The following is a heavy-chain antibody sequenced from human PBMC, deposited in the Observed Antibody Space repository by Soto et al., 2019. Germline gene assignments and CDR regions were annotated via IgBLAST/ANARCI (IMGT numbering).Heavy chain of an antibody. D-gene: IGHD5-18*01. CDR3: AKVLDSYGYYYYAMDV. CDR1: GFTVSSNY. CDR2: IYSGGST. Sequence: HPGGSLRLSCAASGFTVSSNYMSWVRQAPGKGLEWVSVIYSGGSTYYADSVKGRFTISRDNSKNTLYPQMNSLRAEDTAVYYCAKVLDSYGYYYYAMDVWGQGTTVTVSS. V-gene: IGHV3-66*01. J-gene: IGHJ6*02.